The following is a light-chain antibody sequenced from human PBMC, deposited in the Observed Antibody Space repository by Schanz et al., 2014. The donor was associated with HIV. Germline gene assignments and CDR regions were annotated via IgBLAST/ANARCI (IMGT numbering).Light chain of an antibody. J-gene: IGLJ2*01. CDR1: SSDIGGYNY. CDR3: QSYDSSLSGSV. CDR2: DVS. V-gene: IGLV2-14*03. Sequence: QSALTQPASVSGSPGQSITISCTGTSSDIGGYNYVSWYQQHPGKAPKLMVYDVSNRPSGVSIRFSASKTGETASLTVSGLQADDEADYYCQSYDSSLSGSVFGGG.